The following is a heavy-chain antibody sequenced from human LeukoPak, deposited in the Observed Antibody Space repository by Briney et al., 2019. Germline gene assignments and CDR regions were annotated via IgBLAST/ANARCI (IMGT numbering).Heavy chain of an antibody. V-gene: IGHV4-39*07. CDR1: GGSISSSTYY. J-gene: IGHJ4*02. CDR2: IYYSGSA. Sequence: PSETLSLTCTVSGGSISSSTYYWGWIRQPPGKGLEWIGNIYYSGSAYYSPSLKSRVTISVDTSENQFSLKLSSVTAADTAVYYCAGSVDYGVYEVVDYWGQGTLVTVSS. D-gene: IGHD4-17*01. CDR3: AGSVDYGVYEVVDY.